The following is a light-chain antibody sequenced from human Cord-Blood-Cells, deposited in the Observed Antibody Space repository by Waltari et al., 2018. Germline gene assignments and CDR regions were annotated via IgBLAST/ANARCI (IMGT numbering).Light chain of an antibody. CDR2: WAA. J-gene: IGKJ1*01. CDR3: QQYYSTPWT. V-gene: IGKV4-1*01. CDR1: QSVLYSSNNKNY. Sequence: DIVMTQSPDSLAVSLGERATINCTSSQSVLYSSNNKNYLAWYQQKPGPPPKMPSYWAATRETGVPDRCSGSGSGTDVALTIRCLQAEDVAVYYCQQYYSTPWTFGQGTKVEIK.